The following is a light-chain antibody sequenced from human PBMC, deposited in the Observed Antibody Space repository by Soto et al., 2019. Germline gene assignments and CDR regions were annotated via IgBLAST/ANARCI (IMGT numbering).Light chain of an antibody. CDR3: QQYGSSRT. CDR2: GAS. J-gene: IGKJ1*01. Sequence: EIVLTQSPATLSLSPGERATLSCRASQSVSSSYLAWYQQKPGQAPRLLIYGASSRATGIPDRFSGSGSGTDFTLTISRLEPEDFVVYYCQQYGSSRTFGQGTKVDIK. CDR1: QSVSSSY. V-gene: IGKV3-20*01.